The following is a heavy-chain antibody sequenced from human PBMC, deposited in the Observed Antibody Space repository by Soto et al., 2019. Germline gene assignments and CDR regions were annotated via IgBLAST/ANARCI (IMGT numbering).Heavy chain of an antibody. CDR1: GGTFSSYT. CDR3: ASREVYSAPDY. D-gene: IGHD1-26*01. V-gene: IGHV1-69*02. CDR2: IILILGVA. J-gene: IGHJ4*02. Sequence: ASVKVSCKASGGTFSSYTISWVRQAPGQGLEWMGRIILILGVANYAQKFQGRVTITADKSTSTAYMELSSLRSEDTAVYYCASREVYSAPDYWGQGTLVTVSS.